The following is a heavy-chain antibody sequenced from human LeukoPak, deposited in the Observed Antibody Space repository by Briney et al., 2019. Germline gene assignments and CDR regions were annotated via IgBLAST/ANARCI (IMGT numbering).Heavy chain of an antibody. V-gene: IGHV3-21*01. J-gene: IGHJ4*02. CDR1: GFTFSSYS. D-gene: IGHD6-19*01. CDR2: ISDSSSYT. CDR3: ARDKWSGWSFDF. Sequence: GALRLSCAASGFTFSSYSMNWVRQAPGKGLEWVSSISDSSSYTYYADSLKGRFTISRDNAKNSLYLQMNSLRVEDTAIYYCARDKWSGWSFDFWGQGTLVTVSS.